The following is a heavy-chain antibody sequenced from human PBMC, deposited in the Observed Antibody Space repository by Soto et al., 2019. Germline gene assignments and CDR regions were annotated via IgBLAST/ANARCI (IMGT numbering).Heavy chain of an antibody. D-gene: IGHD3-10*01. CDR1: GGSISSYY. CDR3: ARNYGLGAFDI. V-gene: IGHV4-59*01. J-gene: IGHJ3*02. CDR2: IYYSGST. Sequence: SETLSLTCTVSGGSISSYYWSWIRQPPGKGLEWIGYIYYSGSTNYNPSLKSRVTISVDTSKNQFSLKLSSVTAADTAVYYCARNYGLGAFDIWGQGTMVTVSS.